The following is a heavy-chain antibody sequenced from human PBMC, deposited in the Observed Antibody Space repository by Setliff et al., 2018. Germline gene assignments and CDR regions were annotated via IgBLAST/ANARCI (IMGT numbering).Heavy chain of an antibody. CDR3: ASPRRDDLDSPFDPFDI. J-gene: IGHJ3*02. Sequence: LSLTCDVSGASISSGHYWGWIRQPPGKGLGWIATIYHKGRTYFNPSLQSRVTMSLDRSKNQFSLRLTSVTASDTAVYYCASPRRDDLDSPFDPFDIWGHGTRVTVS. CDR1: GASISSGHY. V-gene: IGHV4-38-2*01. CDR2: IYHKGRT. D-gene: IGHD3-3*01.